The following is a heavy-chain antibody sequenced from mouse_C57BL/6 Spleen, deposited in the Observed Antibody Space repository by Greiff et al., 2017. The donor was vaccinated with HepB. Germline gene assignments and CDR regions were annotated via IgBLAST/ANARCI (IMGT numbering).Heavy chain of an antibody. D-gene: IGHD1-1*01. J-gene: IGHJ1*03. Sequence: VQLQQPGAELVMPGASVKLSCKASGYTFTSYWMHWVKQRPGQGLEWIGEIDPSDSYTNYNQKFKGKSTLTVDKSSSTAYMQLSSLTSEDSAVYYCARSPYGSNWYFDVWGTGTTVTVSS. V-gene: IGHV1-69*01. CDR2: IDPSDSYT. CDR3: ARSPYGSNWYFDV. CDR1: GYTFTSYW.